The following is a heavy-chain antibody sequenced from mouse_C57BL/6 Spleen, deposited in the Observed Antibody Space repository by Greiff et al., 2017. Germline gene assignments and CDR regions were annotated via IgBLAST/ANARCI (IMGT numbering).Heavy chain of an antibody. V-gene: IGHV1-4*01. J-gene: IGHJ3*01. D-gene: IGHD2-1*01. CDR3: ARGHGNYEGLCAY. CDR2: INPSSGYT. Sequence: VQLQQSGAELARPGASVKMSCKASGYTFTSYTMHWVKQRPGQGLEWIGYINPSSGYTKYNQKFKDKATLTADKSSSTAYMQLSSLTSEDSAVYYCARGHGNYEGLCAYWGQGTLVTVSA. CDR1: GYTFTSYT.